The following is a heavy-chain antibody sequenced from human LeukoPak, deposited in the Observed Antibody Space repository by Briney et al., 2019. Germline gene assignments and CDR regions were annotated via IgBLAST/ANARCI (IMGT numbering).Heavy chain of an antibody. CDR3: ARGLRLRYFDWLLSPRPFDY. D-gene: IGHD3-9*01. V-gene: IGHV4-34*01. J-gene: IGHJ4*02. CDR1: GGSFSGYY. CDR2: INHSGST. Sequence: SETLSFTCAVYGGSFSGYYWSWLRQPPGKGLEWIGEINHSGSTNYNPSLKSRVTISVDTSKNQFSLKLSPVTAADTAVYYCARGLRLRYFDWLLSPRPFDYWGQGTLVTVSS.